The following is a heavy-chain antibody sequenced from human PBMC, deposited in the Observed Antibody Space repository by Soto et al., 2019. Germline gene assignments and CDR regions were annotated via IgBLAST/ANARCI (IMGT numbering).Heavy chain of an antibody. CDR3: ARRRSGSYYNVSPYYYYMDV. CDR2: INHSGST. D-gene: IGHD3-10*01. CDR1: GGSFSGYY. Sequence: SETLSLTCAVYGGSFSGYYWSWVRQPPGKGLEWIGEINHSGSTNYNPSLKSRVTISVDTSKNQFSLKLSSVTAADTAVYYCARRRSGSYYNVSPYYYYMDVWGKGTTVTVSS. J-gene: IGHJ6*03. V-gene: IGHV4-34*01.